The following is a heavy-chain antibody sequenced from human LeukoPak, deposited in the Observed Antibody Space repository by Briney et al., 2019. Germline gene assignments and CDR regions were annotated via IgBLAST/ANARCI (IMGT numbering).Heavy chain of an antibody. D-gene: IGHD3-9*01. Sequence: PGGSLRLSCAASGFTFSSYWMHWVRHAPGKGLVWVSRINSDGSSTIYADSVKGRFTISRDNAKNTLYLQMNSLIAEDTAVYYCARDPTVRYFDWLLAGWFDPWGQGTLVTVSS. CDR2: INSDGSST. V-gene: IGHV3-74*01. CDR1: GFTFSSYW. CDR3: ARDPTVRYFDWLLAGWFDP. J-gene: IGHJ5*02.